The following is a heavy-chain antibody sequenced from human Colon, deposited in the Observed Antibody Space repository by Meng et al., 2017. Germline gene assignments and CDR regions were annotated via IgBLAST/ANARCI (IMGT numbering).Heavy chain of an antibody. CDR3: ARAGPFYDSLGYVYYYDF. V-gene: IGHV1-3*04. D-gene: IGHD3-22*01. CDR1: GYNFISTS. J-gene: IGHJ4*02. Sequence: QVQLVQSGAEVREPGASVKVSCKASGYNFISTSMSWVRQAPGQGLEWMGWINTGNGNTKLSQKFQDRVIITRDASANTVFLEVSSLRSEDTAVYYCARAGPFYDSLGYVYYYDFWGQGTLVTVSS. CDR2: INTGNGNT.